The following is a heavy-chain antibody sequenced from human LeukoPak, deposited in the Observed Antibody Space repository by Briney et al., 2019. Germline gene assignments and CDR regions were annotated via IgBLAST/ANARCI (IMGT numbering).Heavy chain of an antibody. V-gene: IGHV1-2*02. J-gene: IGHJ4*02. Sequence: ASVKVSCKASGYTFTSYYMHWVRQAPGQGLEWMGWINPNSGGTNYAQKFQGRVTMIRDTSISTAYMELSRLRSDDTAVYYCARSFRYSGSYFDYWGQGTLVTVSS. CDR3: ARSFRYSGSYFDY. CDR1: GYTFTSYY. D-gene: IGHD1-26*01. CDR2: INPNSGGT.